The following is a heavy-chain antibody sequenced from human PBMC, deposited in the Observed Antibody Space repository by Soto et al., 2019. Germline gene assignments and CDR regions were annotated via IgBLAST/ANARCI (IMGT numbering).Heavy chain of an antibody. D-gene: IGHD3-10*01. CDR3: ARDYYYGSGNYYRTDYYHYGMDV. Sequence: GGSLRLSCAASGFTVTSYYMSWVRQAPGKGLEWVSLIYTGGNTNYADSVKGRFTISRDNSKNTLYLQMNSLRAEDTAVYYCARDYYYGSGNYYRTDYYHYGMDVWGQGTTVTV. J-gene: IGHJ6*02. CDR1: GFTVTSYY. V-gene: IGHV3-53*01. CDR2: IYTGGNT.